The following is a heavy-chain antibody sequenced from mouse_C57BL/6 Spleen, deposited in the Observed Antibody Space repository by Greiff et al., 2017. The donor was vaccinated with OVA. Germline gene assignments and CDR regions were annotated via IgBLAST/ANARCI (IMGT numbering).Heavy chain of an antibody. CDR1: GFTFSSYT. CDR2: ISGGGGNT. J-gene: IGHJ1*03. D-gene: IGHD1-1*01. CDR3: ARDGSSYGYFDV. Sequence: EVMLVESGGGLVKPGGSLKLSCAASGFTFSSYTMSWVRQTPEKRLEWVATISGGGGNTYYPDSVKGRFTISRDNAKNTLYLQMSSLRSEDTALYYCARDGSSYGYFDVWGTGTTVTVSS. V-gene: IGHV5-9*01.